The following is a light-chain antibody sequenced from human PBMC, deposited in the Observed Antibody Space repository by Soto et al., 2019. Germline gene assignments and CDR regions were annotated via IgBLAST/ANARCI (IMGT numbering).Light chain of an antibody. CDR3: QQRSNWPGT. CDR2: DAS. V-gene: IGKV3-11*01. J-gene: IGKJ4*01. Sequence: EIVLTQSPATLSLSPGERATLSCRASQSVSSYLAWYQQKPGQAPRLLIYDASNRATGIPARFSGSWSGTDFSRTISSLEPEYFAVYYCQQRSNWPGTFGGGTKVEIK. CDR1: QSVSSY.